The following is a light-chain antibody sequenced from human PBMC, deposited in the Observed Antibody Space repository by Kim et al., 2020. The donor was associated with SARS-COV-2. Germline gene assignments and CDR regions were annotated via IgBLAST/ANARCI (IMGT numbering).Light chain of an antibody. CDR1: QDISNF. Sequence: DIQMTQSPSSLSASVGDRVTITCRASQDISNFLAWYQQKAGKVPKLLIYTASTLESGVPSRFSGSGSGTHFTLTISSLQPEDAATYYCQKYNSAPSSFGQGTRLEIK. V-gene: IGKV1-27*01. CDR2: TAS. J-gene: IGKJ5*01. CDR3: QKYNSAPSS.